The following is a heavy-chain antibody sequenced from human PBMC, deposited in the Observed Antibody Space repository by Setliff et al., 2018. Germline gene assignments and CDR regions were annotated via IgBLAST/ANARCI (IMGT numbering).Heavy chain of an antibody. CDR2: IRYDGSNK. J-gene: IGHJ4*02. CDR3: ARAVVGYGDLYYFDC. Sequence: PGGSLRLSCAASGFTFSSYGMHWVRQAPGKGLEWVAFIRYDGSNKYYADSVKGRFTISRDNSKNTLYLQMNSLRAEDTAVYYCARAVVGYGDLYYFDCWGQGTLVTVSS. V-gene: IGHV3-30*02. CDR1: GFTFSSYG. D-gene: IGHD4-17*01.